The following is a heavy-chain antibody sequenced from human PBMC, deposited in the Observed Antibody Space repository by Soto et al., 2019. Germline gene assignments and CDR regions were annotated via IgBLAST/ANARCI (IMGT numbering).Heavy chain of an antibody. CDR2: IYSSGGT. Sequence: ASETLSLTCTVSGGAISVYYWTWIRQSAGKGLEWIGRIYSSGGTKYNPSLQSRVTMSLDTSKNQFSLRLSSVTAADTAVYYCARGQRFSDSFDPWGQGTLVTVSS. D-gene: IGHD3-3*01. CDR3: ARGQRFSDSFDP. V-gene: IGHV4-4*07. J-gene: IGHJ5*02. CDR1: GGAISVYY.